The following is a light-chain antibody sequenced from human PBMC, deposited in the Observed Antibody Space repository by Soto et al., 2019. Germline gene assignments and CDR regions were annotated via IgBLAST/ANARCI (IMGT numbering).Light chain of an antibody. CDR1: QEISNH. CDR2: DAS. CDR3: QQYHNYPVT. J-gene: IGKJ4*01. V-gene: IGKV1-16*01. Sequence: DIQMTQSPASLSASVGDRVTITCRASQEISNHLAWFQQKPGKPPKSLIYDASSLQSGFPSRFSGSGSGTEFTLTISSLQPEDFATYYCQQYHNYPVTFGGGTKVEIK.